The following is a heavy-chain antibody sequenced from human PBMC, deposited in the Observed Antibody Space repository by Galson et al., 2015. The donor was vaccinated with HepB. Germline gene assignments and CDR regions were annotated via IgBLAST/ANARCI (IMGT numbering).Heavy chain of an antibody. D-gene: IGHD5-18*01. V-gene: IGHV3-11*05. CDR3: ARDMYGYSYAQSSAFDI. CDR2: ISSSSSYT. CDR1: GFTFSDYY. Sequence: SLRLSCAASGFTFSDYYMRWIRQAPGKGLEWVSYISSSSSYTNYADSVKGRFTISRDNAKNSLYLQMNSLRAEDTAVYYCARDMYGYSYAQSSAFDIWGQGTVVTVSS. J-gene: IGHJ3*02.